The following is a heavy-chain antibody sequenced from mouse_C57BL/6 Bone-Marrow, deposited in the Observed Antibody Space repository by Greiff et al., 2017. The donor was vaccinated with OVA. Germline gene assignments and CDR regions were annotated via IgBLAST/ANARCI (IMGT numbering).Heavy chain of an antibody. CDR1: GFSLTSYG. V-gene: IGHV2-2*01. D-gene: IGHD2-4*01. J-gene: IGHJ4*01. CDR3: ARKVYYDYGYYAMDY. Sequence: QVQLKESGPGLVQPSQSLSITCTVSGFSLTSYGVHWVRQSPGKGLEWLGVIWSGGSTDYNAAFISRLSISKDNSKSQVFFKMNSLQADDTAIYYCARKVYYDYGYYAMDYWGQGTSVTVSS. CDR2: IWSGGST.